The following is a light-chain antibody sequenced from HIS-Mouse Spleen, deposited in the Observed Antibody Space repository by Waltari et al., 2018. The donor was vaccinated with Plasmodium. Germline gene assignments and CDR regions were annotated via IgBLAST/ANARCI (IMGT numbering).Light chain of an antibody. V-gene: IGKV3-15*01. CDR3: QQYNNWPRT. Sequence: EIVMTQSQATLSVAPGETATPSCRASQSVSSNLAWYQQKPGQAPRLLIYGASTRATGIPARFSGSGSGTEFTLTISSMQSEDFAVYYCQQYNNWPRTFGQGTKVEIK. CDR1: QSVSSN. CDR2: GAS. J-gene: IGKJ1*01.